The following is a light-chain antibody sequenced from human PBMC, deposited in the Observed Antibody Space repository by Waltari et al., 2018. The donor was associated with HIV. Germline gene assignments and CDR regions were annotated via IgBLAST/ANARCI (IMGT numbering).Light chain of an antibody. Sequence: EIVLTQSPATLSLSPGERATISCRASQSVSSFLAWYQQKPGQAPRLLIFDASNRAAGIPARFSGSGSGTDFTLTISSLQPEDFAVYYWQQRSNWPLTFGGGTKVEIK. CDR3: QQRSNWPLT. CDR1: QSVSSF. J-gene: IGKJ4*01. CDR2: DAS. V-gene: IGKV3-11*01.